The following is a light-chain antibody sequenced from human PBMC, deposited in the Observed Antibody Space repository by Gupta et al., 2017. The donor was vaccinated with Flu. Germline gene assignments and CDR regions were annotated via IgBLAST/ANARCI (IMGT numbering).Light chain of an antibody. Sequence: KSSQSVLYSSKNKNYLAWYQQKPGQPPKLLIYWASTRESGVPDRFSGSGSGTDFTLTISSLQAEDVAVYYCQQYYSTPPVTFGGGTKVEIK. CDR2: WAS. CDR3: QQYYSTPPVT. J-gene: IGKJ4*01. CDR1: QSVLYSSKNKNY. V-gene: IGKV4-1*01.